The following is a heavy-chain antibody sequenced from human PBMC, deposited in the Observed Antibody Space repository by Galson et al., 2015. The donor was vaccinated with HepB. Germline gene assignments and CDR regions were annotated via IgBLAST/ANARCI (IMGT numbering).Heavy chain of an antibody. CDR2: ISNNAGKT. CDR3: AKDHPSSGWPAFDY. J-gene: IGHJ4*02. V-gene: IGHV3-23*01. Sequence: SLRLSCAVSGFSVDSRAMSWVRQAPGKSLEWLSSISNNAGKTYYAGSVRGRFTISRDESTNSVFLQMDSLRVDDTAVYYCAKDHPSSGWPAFDYWSQGALVIVSS. D-gene: IGHD6-19*01. CDR1: GFSVDSRA.